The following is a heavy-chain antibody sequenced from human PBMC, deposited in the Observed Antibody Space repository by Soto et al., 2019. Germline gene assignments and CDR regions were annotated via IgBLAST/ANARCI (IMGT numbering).Heavy chain of an antibody. CDR3: ARTGGMLSFFDY. V-gene: IGHV4-31*03. J-gene: IGHJ4*02. CDR1: GGSISSGGYY. CDR2: IYYSGST. Sequence: QVQLQESGPGLVKPSQTLSLTCTVSGGSISSGGYYWSWIRQHPGKGLEWIGYIYYSGSTYYNPSLQSRVTISVDPSKNHFSLKLSSVTAADTAVYYCARTGGMLSFFDYWGQGTLVTVSS. D-gene: IGHD2-8*01.